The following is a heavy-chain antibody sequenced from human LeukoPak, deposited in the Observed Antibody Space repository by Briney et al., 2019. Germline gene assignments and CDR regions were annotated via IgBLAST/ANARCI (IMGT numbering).Heavy chain of an antibody. CDR1: GYTFTGYY. CDR2: INPNSGGT. CDR3: ARVLHSSGFYDY. V-gene: IGHV1-2*02. Sequence: GASVKVSCTASGYTFTGYYMHWVRQAPGQGLEWMGWINPNSGGTNYAQKFQGRVTMTRDTSISTAYMELSRLRSDDTAVYYCARVLHSSGFYDYWGQGTLVTVSS. D-gene: IGHD3-22*01. J-gene: IGHJ4*02.